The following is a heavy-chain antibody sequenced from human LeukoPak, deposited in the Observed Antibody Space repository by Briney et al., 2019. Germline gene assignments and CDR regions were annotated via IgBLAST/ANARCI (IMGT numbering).Heavy chain of an antibody. D-gene: IGHD5-18*01. CDR2: IIPIFGTA. J-gene: IGHJ6*03. V-gene: IGHV1-69*05. Sequence: SVKVSCKASGGTFSSYAISWVRQAPGQGLEWMGGIIPIFGTANYAQKFQGRVTITTDESTSTAYMELSSLRSEDTAVYYCARAVRDTAIVTALHPYYYMDVWGKGTTVTDSS. CDR1: GGTFSSYA. CDR3: ARAVRDTAIVTALHPYYYMDV.